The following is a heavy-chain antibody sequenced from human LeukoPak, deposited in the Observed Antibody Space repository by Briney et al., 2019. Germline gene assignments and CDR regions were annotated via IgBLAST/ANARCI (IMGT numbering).Heavy chain of an antibody. D-gene: IGHD6-13*01. CDR2: IYTSGST. Sequence: SETLSLTCTVSGGSISSYYWSWIRQPPGKGLEWIGRIYTSGSTNYNPSLKSRVTMSVDTSKNQFSLKLSSVTAADTAVYYCARELRSGIAAAGFYYYYGMDVWGQGTTVTVSS. CDR1: GGSISSYY. V-gene: IGHV4-4*07. CDR3: ARELRSGIAAAGFYYYYGMDV. J-gene: IGHJ6*02.